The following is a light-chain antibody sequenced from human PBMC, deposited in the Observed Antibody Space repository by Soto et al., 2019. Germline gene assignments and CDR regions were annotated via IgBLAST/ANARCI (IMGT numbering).Light chain of an antibody. J-gene: IGKJ1*01. V-gene: IGKV1-6*01. Sequence: AIQMTQSPSSLSASVGDRVTITCRASQDIRNELGWYQQEPGKAPKLLIYGSSSLQSGVPSRFSGSGSGTVFTLTLSGLQPEDFATYYCLQDYNYPRTFGQGTKVEIK. CDR3: LQDYNYPRT. CDR2: GSS. CDR1: QDIRNE.